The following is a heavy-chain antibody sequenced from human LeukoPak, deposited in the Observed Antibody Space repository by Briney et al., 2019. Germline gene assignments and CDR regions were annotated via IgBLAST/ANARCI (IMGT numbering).Heavy chain of an antibody. J-gene: IGHJ2*01. Sequence: GGSLRLSCAASGFTFSSYAMSWVRQAPGKGLEWVSAISGSGGSTYYADSVKGRFTISRDNAKNSLYLQMNSLRAEDTAVYYCARDRTSSRLGYFDLWGRGTLVTVTS. CDR2: ISGSGGST. V-gene: IGHV3-23*01. CDR1: GFTFSSYA. D-gene: IGHD2-2*01. CDR3: ARDRTSSRLGYFDL.